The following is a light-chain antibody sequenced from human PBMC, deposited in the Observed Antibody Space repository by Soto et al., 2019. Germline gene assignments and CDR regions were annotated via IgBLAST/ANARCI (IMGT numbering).Light chain of an antibody. V-gene: IGKV3-11*01. J-gene: IGKJ4*02. CDR3: QQRSKLART. CDR2: GAS. CDR1: QSVGDC. Sequence: EILLTQPPATLALSPGERATLSCTASQSVGDCFAWYQQRHGQAHRLLIYGASKRATGIPARFSASGSETDFTLTISSRESDDFAVYFSQQRSKLARTFGGGT.